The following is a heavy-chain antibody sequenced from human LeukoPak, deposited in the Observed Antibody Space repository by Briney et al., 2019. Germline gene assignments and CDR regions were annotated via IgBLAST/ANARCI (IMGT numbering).Heavy chain of an antibody. CDR3: ATSSDISSYYYARFDF. J-gene: IGHJ4*02. D-gene: IGHD3-22*01. Sequence: SETLSLTCTVSGGSMKSYYWSWIRQSPGKGLEWIGYISYSGGTNYNPSLKSRVIISLDTSTNQISLKLSSVTAADTAIYYCATSSDISSYYYARFDFWGQGALATVSS. CDR1: GGSMKSYY. V-gene: IGHV4-59*01. CDR2: ISYSGGT.